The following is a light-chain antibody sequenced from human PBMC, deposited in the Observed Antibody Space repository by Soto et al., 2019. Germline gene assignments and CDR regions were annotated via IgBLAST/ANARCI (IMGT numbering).Light chain of an antibody. CDR2: LGS. Sequence: DIVMTQSPLSLPVTPGEPASISCRSRQSLLHSNGYKYFDWYLHKPGQSPQLLIYLGSNQASGVTDMINGSGSGKDLTLKISSGDAEYVWVYSCMQALQSLALTCGGGNKVDIK. V-gene: IGKV2-28*01. CDR3: MQALQSLALT. CDR1: QSLLHSNGYKY. J-gene: IGKJ4*01.